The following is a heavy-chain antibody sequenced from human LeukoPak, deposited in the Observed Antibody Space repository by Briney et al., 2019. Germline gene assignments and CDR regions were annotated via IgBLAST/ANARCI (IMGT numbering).Heavy chain of an antibody. CDR2: IYYSGRT. J-gene: IGHJ4*02. Sequence: SETLSLTCTVSGGSISSYYWSWIRQPPGKGLEWIGYIYYSGRTNYNPSLKSRVTISVDTSKNQFSLKLSSVTAADTAVYYCARGREQWFGELFLDYWGQETLVTVSS. CDR3: ARGREQWFGELFLDY. D-gene: IGHD3-10*01. CDR1: GGSISSYY. V-gene: IGHV4-59*01.